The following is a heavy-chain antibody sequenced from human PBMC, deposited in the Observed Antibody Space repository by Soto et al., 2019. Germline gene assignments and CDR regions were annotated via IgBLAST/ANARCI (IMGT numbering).Heavy chain of an antibody. CDR3: AKDLQSYGDYDYYCYGMDV. CDR1: GFTFSTYG. D-gene: IGHD4-17*01. V-gene: IGHV3-30*18. Sequence: QVQLVESGGGEVQPGRSLTISFAASGFTFSTYGMHWVRQTPGKGLEWVAVISYDGTNKFYSDSVKGRFTISRDNFKDTLALQMNSLRADDTAVYSCAKDLQSYGDYDYYCYGMDVWGIGTRVTVSS. J-gene: IGHJ6*04. CDR2: ISYDGTNK.